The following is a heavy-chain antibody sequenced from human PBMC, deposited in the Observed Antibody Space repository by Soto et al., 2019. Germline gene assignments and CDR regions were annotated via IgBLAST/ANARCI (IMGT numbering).Heavy chain of an antibody. D-gene: IGHD3-22*01. CDR3: AREGGSYDSGGYLIRGAFDI. V-gene: IGHV4-31*03. CDR2: IYFRGNT. J-gene: IGHJ3*02. CDR1: GDSISRIDYY. Sequence: SETLSLTCSVSGDSISRIDYYWTWIRQHPEKGLEWIGNIYFRGNTYYSPSLESRLTISVDTSKNQFSLKLTSVTAADTAVYYCAREGGSYDSGGYLIRGAFDIWGQGTMVT.